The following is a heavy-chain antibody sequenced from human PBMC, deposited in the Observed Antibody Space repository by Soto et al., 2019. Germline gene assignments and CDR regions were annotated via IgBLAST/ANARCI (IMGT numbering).Heavy chain of an antibody. CDR3: ARAKTLYSYGFYYYYGMDV. CDR1: GGSISSGDYY. V-gene: IGHV4-30-4*01. D-gene: IGHD5-18*01. CDR2: IYYSGST. Sequence: SETLSLTCTVSGGSISSGDYYWSWIRQPPGKGLEWIGYIYYSGSTYYNPSLKSRVTISVDTSKNQFSLKLSSVTAADTAVYYCARAKTLYSYGFYYYYGMDVWGQGTTVTVSS. J-gene: IGHJ6*02.